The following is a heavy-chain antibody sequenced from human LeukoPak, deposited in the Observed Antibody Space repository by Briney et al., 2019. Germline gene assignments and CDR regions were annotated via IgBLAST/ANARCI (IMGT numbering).Heavy chain of an antibody. V-gene: IGHV3-74*01. J-gene: IGHJ4*02. CDR2: INSDGSST. Sequence: GGSLRLSCAASGFTFSRYWMHWVRQAPGKGLVWVSRINSDGSSTSYADSVKGRLTISRDNAKNTLYVQMNSLRAEDTAVYYCTTNPIGGFDYWGQGTLVTVSS. D-gene: IGHD3-3*01. CDR3: TTNPIGGFDY. CDR1: GFTFSRYW.